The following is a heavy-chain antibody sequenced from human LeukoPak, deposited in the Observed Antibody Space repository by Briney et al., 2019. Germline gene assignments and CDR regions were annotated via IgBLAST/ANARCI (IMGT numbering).Heavy chain of an antibody. D-gene: IGHD3-22*01. CDR1: GYTFTGYY. CDR3: ARDYNYYDSSGPFDY. CDR2: INPNSGGT. J-gene: IGHJ4*02. V-gene: IGHV1-2*02. Sequence: ASVKVSCKASGYTFTGYYMHWVRQAPGQGLEWMGWINPNSGGTNYAQKFQGRVTMTRDTSISTAYMELGRLRSDDTAVYYCARDYNYYDSSGPFDYWGQGTLVTVSS.